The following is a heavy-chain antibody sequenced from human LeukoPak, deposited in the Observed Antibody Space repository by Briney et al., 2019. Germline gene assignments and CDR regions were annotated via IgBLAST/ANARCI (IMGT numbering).Heavy chain of an antibody. CDR1: GYTLTELS. Sequence: ASVKVCCKVSGYTLTELSMHWVRQAPGKGLEWMGGFDPEDGETIYAQKFQGRVTMTEDTSTDTAYMELSSLRSEDTAVYYCATAVGATRGMDVWGQGTTVTVSS. CDR2: FDPEDGET. CDR3: ATAVGATRGMDV. V-gene: IGHV1-24*01. J-gene: IGHJ6*02. D-gene: IGHD1-26*01.